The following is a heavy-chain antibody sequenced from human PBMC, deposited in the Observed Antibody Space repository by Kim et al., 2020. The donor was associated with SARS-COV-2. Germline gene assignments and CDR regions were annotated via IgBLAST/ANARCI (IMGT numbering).Heavy chain of an antibody. J-gene: IGHJ4*02. Sequence: NPTPTLTSRVTITDNTSKNQFSLKLSSVTAADTAVYYCARVGSSWYHFDYWGQGTLVTVSS. CDR3: ARVGSSWYHFDY. D-gene: IGHD6-13*01. V-gene: IGHV4-59*01.